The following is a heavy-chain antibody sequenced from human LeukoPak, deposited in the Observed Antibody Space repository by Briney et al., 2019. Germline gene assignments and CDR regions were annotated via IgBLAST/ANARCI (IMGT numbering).Heavy chain of an antibody. CDR3: ARDARYYFDY. J-gene: IGHJ4*02. V-gene: IGHV3-30-3*01. Sequence: GGSLRPSCAASGFTFSSYAMHWVRQAPGRGLEWVAVISYDGSNKYYADSVKGRFTISRDNSKNTLYLQMNSLRAEDTAVYYCARDARYYFDYWGQGTLVTVSS. CDR2: ISYDGSNK. CDR1: GFTFSSYA.